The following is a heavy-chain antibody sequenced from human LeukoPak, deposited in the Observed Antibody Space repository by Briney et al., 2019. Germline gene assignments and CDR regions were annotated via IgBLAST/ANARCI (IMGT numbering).Heavy chain of an antibody. D-gene: IGHD3-22*01. Sequence: GGSLRLSCAVSGITLSNYCMSWVRQAPGKGLQWVAGICGSGGGTSYADSVKGRVTISRNNPKNILYLQMNSLRAEDTAMYFCAKRGVVIRVILVGFHKEAYYFDSWGQGALVTVSS. V-gene: IGHV3-23*01. CDR2: ICGSGGGT. J-gene: IGHJ4*02. CDR3: AKRGVVIRVILVGFHKEAYYFDS. CDR1: GITLSNYC.